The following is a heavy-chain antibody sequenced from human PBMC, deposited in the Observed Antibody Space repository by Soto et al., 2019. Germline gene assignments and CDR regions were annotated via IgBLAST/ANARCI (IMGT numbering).Heavy chain of an antibody. CDR3: AYEGTQSSPQHYYGSGSHDY. CDR1: GGSISSSSYY. V-gene: IGHV4-39*01. Sequence: SETLSLTCTVSGGSISSSSYYWGWIRQPPGKGLEWIGSIYYSGSTHYNPSLKSRVTISVDTSKNQFSLKLSSVAAADTAVYYCAYEGTQSSPQHYYGSGSHDYWGQGTLVTVYS. CDR2: IYYSGST. D-gene: IGHD3-10*01. J-gene: IGHJ4*02.